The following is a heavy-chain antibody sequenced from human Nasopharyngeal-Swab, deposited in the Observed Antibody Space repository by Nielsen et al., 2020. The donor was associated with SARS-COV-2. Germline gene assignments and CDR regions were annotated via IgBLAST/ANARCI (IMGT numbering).Heavy chain of an antibody. CDR2: ISSSSSYI. D-gene: IGHD3-22*01. V-gene: IGHV3-21*01. Sequence: GESLKISCAASGFTFSSYWMNWVRQAPGKGLEWVSSISSSSSYIYYADSVKGRFTISRDNAKNSLYLQMNSLRAEDTAVYYCARDGLYDSSGYYQWYFDYWGQGTLVTVSS. CDR3: ARDGLYDSSGYYQWYFDY. CDR1: GFTFSSYW. J-gene: IGHJ4*02.